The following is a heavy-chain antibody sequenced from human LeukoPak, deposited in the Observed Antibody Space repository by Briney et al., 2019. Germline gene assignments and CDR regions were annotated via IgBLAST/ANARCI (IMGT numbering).Heavy chain of an antibody. CDR3: ARVSGYDWESFYDY. J-gene: IGHJ4*02. D-gene: IGHD5-12*01. V-gene: IGHV4-59*01. CDR2: IYYSGST. CDR1: GGSISSYY. Sequence: SQTLSLTCTVSGGSISSYYWSWIRQPPGKGLEWIGYIYYSGSTNYKSSLKSRVTISVDTSKNQFSLKLSSVTAADTAVYYCARVSGYDWESFYDYWGQGTLVTVSS.